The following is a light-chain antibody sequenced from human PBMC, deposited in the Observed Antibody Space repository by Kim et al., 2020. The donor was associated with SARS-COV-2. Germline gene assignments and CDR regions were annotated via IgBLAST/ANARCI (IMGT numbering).Light chain of an antibody. J-gene: IGKJ4*01. Sequence: PPGERAILSCRASQNVRNYLAWYQQRPGQPPRLLIHDASVRAAGIPARFSASGSGTDFTLTINRLEPEDFAVYYCQQRSDWPPLTFGGGTKVDIK. CDR1: QNVRNY. CDR3: QQRSDWPPLT. CDR2: DAS. V-gene: IGKV3-11*01.